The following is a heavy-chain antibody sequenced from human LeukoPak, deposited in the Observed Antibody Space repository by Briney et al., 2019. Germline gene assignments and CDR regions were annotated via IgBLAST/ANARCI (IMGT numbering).Heavy chain of an antibody. CDR2: ISNSSSYI. Sequence: NPGGSLRLSCAASGFTFSSYSMNWVRQAPGKGLEWVSSISNSSSYIYYADSVKGRFTISRDNAKNSLYLQMNSLRAEDTAVYYCAKDQGYSSSWYTGVSGYWGQGTLVTVSS. CDR3: AKDQGYSSSWYTGVSGY. J-gene: IGHJ4*02. V-gene: IGHV3-21*04. CDR1: GFTFSSYS. D-gene: IGHD6-13*01.